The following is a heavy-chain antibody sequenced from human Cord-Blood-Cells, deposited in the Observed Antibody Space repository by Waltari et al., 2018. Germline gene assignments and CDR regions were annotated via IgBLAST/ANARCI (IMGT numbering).Heavy chain of an antibody. CDR1: GFTVSSNY. V-gene: IGHV3-53*04. CDR2: IYSGGST. Sequence: EVQLVESGGGLVQPGGSLRLSCADSGFTVSSNYMSWVRQAPGKGLEWVSVIYSGGSTYYADSVKGRFTISRHNSKNTLYLQMNSLRAEDTAVYYCAVTTGAYAFDIWGQGTMVTVSS. CDR3: AVTTGAYAFDI. D-gene: IGHD1-1*01. J-gene: IGHJ3*02.